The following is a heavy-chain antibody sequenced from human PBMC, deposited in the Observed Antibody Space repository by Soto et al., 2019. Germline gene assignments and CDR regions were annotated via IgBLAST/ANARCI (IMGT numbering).Heavy chain of an antibody. V-gene: IGHV3-30-3*01. J-gene: IGHJ1*01. CDR3: RRGRVLPGDVGPGLPTGAEAFHQ. D-gene: IGHD3-10*01. CDR2: IYDDGTKK. CDR1: GFAMSSYN. Sequence: QVQLVESGGGVVQPGRSLRLSCAASGFAMSSYNMNWVRQAPGKGLEWLAVIYDDGTKKYYADSVKGRFSISRDKPKNTLSGQMNSLRVEDTTGQYCRRGRVLPGDVGPGLPTGAEAFHQWGQGTLVTVSS.